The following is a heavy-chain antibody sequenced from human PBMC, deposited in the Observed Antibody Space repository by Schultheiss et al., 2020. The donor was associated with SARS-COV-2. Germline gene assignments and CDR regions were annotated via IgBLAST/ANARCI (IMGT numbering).Heavy chain of an antibody. CDR2: ISSNGGST. D-gene: IGHD2-2*01. Sequence: GGSLRLSCAASGFTFSSYAMHWVRQAPGKGLEYVSAISSNGGSTYYADSVKGRFTISRDNSKNTLYLQMNSLRAEDTAVYYCARDRKTVVVLALDYYGMDVWGQGTTVTVSS. J-gene: IGHJ6*02. CDR1: GFTFSSYA. V-gene: IGHV3-64*04. CDR3: ARDRKTVVVLALDYYGMDV.